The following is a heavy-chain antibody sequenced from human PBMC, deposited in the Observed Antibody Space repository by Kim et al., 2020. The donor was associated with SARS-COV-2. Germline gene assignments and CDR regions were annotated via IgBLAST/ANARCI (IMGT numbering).Heavy chain of an antibody. D-gene: IGHD3-10*01. V-gene: IGHV4-59*01. CDR2: IYYSGST. CDR3: ARSPAMVRGVVNWFDP. J-gene: IGHJ5*02. CDR1: GGSISSYY. Sequence: SETLSLTCTVSGGSISSYYWSWIRQPPGKGLEWIGYIYYSGSTNYNPSLKSRVTISVDTSKNQFSLKLSSVTAADTAVYYCARSPAMVRGVVNWFDPWGQGTLVTVSS.